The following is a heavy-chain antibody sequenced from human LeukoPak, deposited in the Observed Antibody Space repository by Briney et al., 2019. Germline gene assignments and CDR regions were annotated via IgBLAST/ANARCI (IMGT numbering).Heavy chain of an antibody. Sequence: SETLSLTCAVYGGSFSGYYWSWIRQPPGKGLEWIGEINHSGSTNYNPSLKSRVTISVDTSKNQFSLKLSSVTAADTAVYYCAREGRYHYDSSGYHETLDYWGQGTLVTASS. CDR2: INHSGST. V-gene: IGHV4-34*01. D-gene: IGHD3-22*01. CDR1: GGSFSGYY. J-gene: IGHJ4*02. CDR3: AREGRYHYDSSGYHETLDY.